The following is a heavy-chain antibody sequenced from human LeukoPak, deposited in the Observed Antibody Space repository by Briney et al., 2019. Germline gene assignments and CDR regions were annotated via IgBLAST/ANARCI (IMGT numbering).Heavy chain of an antibody. J-gene: IGHJ6*02. CDR2: ISGSGGST. CDR1: GFTLSSYA. Sequence: PGGSLRLSCAASGFTLSSYAMSWVRQAPGKGLEWVSAISGSGGSTYYADSVKGRFTISRDNSKNTLYLQMNSLRAEDTAVYYCAKDLYYYDSSGYYDTYYYYGMDVWGQGTTVTVSS. D-gene: IGHD3-22*01. V-gene: IGHV3-23*01. CDR3: AKDLYYYDSSGYYDTYYYYGMDV.